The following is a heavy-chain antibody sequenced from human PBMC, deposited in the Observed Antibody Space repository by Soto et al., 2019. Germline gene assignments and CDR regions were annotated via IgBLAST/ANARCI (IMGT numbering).Heavy chain of an antibody. D-gene: IGHD3-16*02. J-gene: IGHJ4*02. CDR3: ARAARLWGSYLSHY. CDR2: MNPNSGNT. V-gene: IGHV1-8*01. Sequence: ASVKVSCKASGYTFTSYDINWVRHATGQGLEWMGWMNPNSGNTGYAQKFQGRVTMTRNTSISTAYMELSSLRSEDTAVYYCARAARLWGSYLSHYSGPGTLVTVSS. CDR1: GYTFTSYD.